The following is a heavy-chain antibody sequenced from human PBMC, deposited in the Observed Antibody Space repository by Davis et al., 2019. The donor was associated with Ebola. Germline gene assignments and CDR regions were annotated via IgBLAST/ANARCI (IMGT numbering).Heavy chain of an antibody. CDR3: ARDMLDCSSTSCSDAFDI. CDR1: GFTFSSYA. CDR2: IKQDGSEK. Sequence: PGGSLRLSCAASGFTFSSYAMHWVRQAPGKGLEWVANIKQDGSEKYYVDSVKGRFTISRDNAKNSLYLQMNSLRAEDTAVYYCARDMLDCSSTSCSDAFDIWGQGTMVTVSS. J-gene: IGHJ3*02. D-gene: IGHD2-2*01. V-gene: IGHV3-7*01.